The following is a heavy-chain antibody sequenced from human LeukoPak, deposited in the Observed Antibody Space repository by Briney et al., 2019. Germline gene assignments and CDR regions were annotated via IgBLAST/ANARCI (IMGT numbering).Heavy chain of an antibody. Sequence: GGSLRLSCAASGFTFDDYGMSWVRQAPGKGLEWVSGINWNGGSTGYADSVKGRFTISRDNAKNSLYPQMNSLRAEDTALYYCTRGISGVASYMDVWGKGTTVTVSS. CDR2: INWNGGST. CDR1: GFTFDDYG. CDR3: TRGISGVASYMDV. J-gene: IGHJ6*03. V-gene: IGHV3-20*04.